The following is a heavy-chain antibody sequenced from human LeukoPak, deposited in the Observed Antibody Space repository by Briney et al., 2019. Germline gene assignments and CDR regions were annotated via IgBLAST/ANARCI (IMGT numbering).Heavy chain of an antibody. V-gene: IGHV4-34*01. CDR3: ARGPDSGSYFAWFGP. D-gene: IGHD3-10*01. CDR2: LNHSGST. CDR1: GGSFSGYF. Sequence: PSETLSLTCAVYGGSFSGYFWNWIRQPPGKGLEWIGELNHSGSTHHNPSLKSRVTISIDTPKNQISLKLSSVTAADTAVYYCARGPDSGSYFAWFGPWGQGTLVTVSS. J-gene: IGHJ5*02.